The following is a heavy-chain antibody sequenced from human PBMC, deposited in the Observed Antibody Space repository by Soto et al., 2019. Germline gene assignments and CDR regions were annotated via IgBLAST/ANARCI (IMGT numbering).Heavy chain of an antibody. CDR2: INPSGGST. CDR3: ARVPVTPRDAFDI. V-gene: IGHV1-46*03. CDR1: GYTFTSYY. J-gene: IGHJ3*02. Sequence: ASAKVSCKASGYTFTSYYMHWVRQAPGQGLEWMGIINPSGGSTSYAQKFQGRVTMTRDTSTSTVYMELSSLRSEDTAVYYCARVPVTPRDAFDIWGQGTMVTVSS. D-gene: IGHD2-21*02.